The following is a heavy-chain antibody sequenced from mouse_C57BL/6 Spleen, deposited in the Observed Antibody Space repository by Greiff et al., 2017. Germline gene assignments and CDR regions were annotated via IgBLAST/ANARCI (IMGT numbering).Heavy chain of an antibody. CDR3: ARGRVTAQYYFDY. CDR2: IYPGDGDT. J-gene: IGHJ2*01. D-gene: IGHD2-2*01. V-gene: IGHV1-82*01. CDR1: GYAFTSSW. Sequence: QVQGVESGPELVKPGASVKLSCKASGYAFTSSWMHWVKQRPGQGLEWIGRIYPGDGDTNYNGKFKGKATLTADKSSSTAYMQLSSLTSEDSAVYCCARGRVTAQYYFDYWGQGTTLTVSS.